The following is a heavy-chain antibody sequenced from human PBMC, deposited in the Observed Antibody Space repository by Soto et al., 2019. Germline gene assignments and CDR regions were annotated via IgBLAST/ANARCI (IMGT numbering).Heavy chain of an antibody. CDR1: GGSISSYY. CDR2: IHTTDGT. V-gene: IGHV4-4*07. J-gene: IGHJ4*02. Sequence: PSETLSLTCTVSGGSISSYYWSWIRQPAGKGMEWIGRIHTTDGTNYNPSLKSRVTRSIDTSNNQFSLKLSSLTAADTAVYYCARALSSAAGLYFDFWGQGTLVTVSS. D-gene: IGHD6-13*01. CDR3: ARALSSAAGLYFDF.